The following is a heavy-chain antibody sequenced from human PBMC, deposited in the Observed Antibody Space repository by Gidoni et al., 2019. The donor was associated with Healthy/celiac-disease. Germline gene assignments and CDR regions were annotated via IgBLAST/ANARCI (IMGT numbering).Heavy chain of an antibody. CDR2: IDPSDSYT. CDR1: GYSFTSYW. CDR3: ARHEGLNIAARTYYYYYYMDV. J-gene: IGHJ6*03. V-gene: IGHV5-10-1*03. Sequence: EVQLVQSGAAVKKPGESLRISCTGSGYSFTSYWIRWGRQMPGKGLEWMGRIDPSDSYTNYSPSFQGHVTISADKSISTAYLQWSSLKASDTAMYYCARHEGLNIAARTYYYYYYMDVWGKGTTVTVSS. D-gene: IGHD6-6*01.